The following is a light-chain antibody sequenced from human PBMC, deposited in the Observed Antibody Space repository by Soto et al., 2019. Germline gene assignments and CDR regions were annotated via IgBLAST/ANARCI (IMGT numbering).Light chain of an antibody. Sequence: SALTQPASVSGSPGQSVTISCTGTSSDIGGYNYVSWYQQHPGKVPKFMIYELSNRPSGVSDRFSGSKSGNTASLTISGLQAEDEADYYCSSYTSSNTFVFGTGTKVTVL. CDR2: ELS. V-gene: IGLV2-14*01. J-gene: IGLJ1*01. CDR1: SSDIGGYNY. CDR3: SSYTSSNTFV.